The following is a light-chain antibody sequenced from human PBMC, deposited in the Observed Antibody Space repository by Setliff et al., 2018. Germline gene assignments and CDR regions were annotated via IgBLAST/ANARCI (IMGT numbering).Light chain of an antibody. CDR3: CSYANSGTYVV. Sequence: QSVLTQPASVSGSPGQSITISCTGTSSDVGSYNLVSWYRQHPGKAPKLMIYDANKRPSGVSDRFSGSKSGNTASLTISRLRADDEANYYCCSYANSGTYVVFGGGTKGTVL. V-gene: IGLV2-23*01. J-gene: IGLJ2*01. CDR2: DAN. CDR1: SSDVGSYNL.